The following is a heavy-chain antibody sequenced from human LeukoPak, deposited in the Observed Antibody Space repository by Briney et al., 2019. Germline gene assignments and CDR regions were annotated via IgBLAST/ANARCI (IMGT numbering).Heavy chain of an antibody. J-gene: IGHJ4*02. D-gene: IGHD2-2*01. CDR1: GGSISGYY. V-gene: IGHV4-59*01. CDR3: ARARSKWYHDY. Sequence: PSETLSLTCTVSGGSISGYYWSWIRQPPGKRLEWVGYVSYSGSTNYNPSLKSRVTISVDTSREQFSLKLSSVTAADTAVYYCARARSKWYHDYWGQGTLVTVSS. CDR2: VSYSGST.